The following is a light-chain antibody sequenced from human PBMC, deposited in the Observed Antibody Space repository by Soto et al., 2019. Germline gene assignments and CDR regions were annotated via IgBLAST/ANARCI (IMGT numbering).Light chain of an antibody. J-gene: IGKJ5*01. CDR2: GAS. CDR3: QQYNDRHPIT. CDR1: ESVSSN. Sequence: ELVLTQSPATLSVSPGERCTLSCRAIESVSSNLAWYQQKPGQSPRLLIYGASTRATGIPARFSGSGSGTEFSLTISGLQSDDFAVYYCQQYNDRHPITFGQGTRLEIK. V-gene: IGKV3-15*01.